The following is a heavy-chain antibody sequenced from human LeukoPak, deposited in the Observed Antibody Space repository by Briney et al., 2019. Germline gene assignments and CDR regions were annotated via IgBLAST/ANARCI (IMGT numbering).Heavy chain of an antibody. D-gene: IGHD4-17*01. CDR3: ARNGYYSADY. V-gene: IGHV4-4*02. J-gene: IGHJ4*02. Sequence: SETLSLTCGVSGGSISNGNWWSWVRQPPGKGLEWIGEVYRSGSTNCNPSLKSRVTISVDKSKNQFSLMLTSVTAADTAVYYCARNGYYSADYWGQGTLVTVPS. CDR2: VYRSGST. CDR1: GGSISNGNW.